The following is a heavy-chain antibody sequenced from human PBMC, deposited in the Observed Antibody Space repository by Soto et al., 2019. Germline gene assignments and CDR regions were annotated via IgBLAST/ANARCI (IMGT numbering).Heavy chain of an antibody. Sequence: EVQLVESGGGGVRPGGSLRLSCAASGFTFDDYGMSWVRQAPGKGLEWVSGINWNGGSTGYADSVKGRFTISRDNAKNSLYLQMNSLRAEDTALYYCARDCTNGVCSPESDYYYYGMDVWGQGTTVTVSS. CDR1: GFTFDDYG. J-gene: IGHJ6*02. CDR3: ARDCTNGVCSPESDYYYYGMDV. V-gene: IGHV3-20*04. CDR2: INWNGGST. D-gene: IGHD2-8*01.